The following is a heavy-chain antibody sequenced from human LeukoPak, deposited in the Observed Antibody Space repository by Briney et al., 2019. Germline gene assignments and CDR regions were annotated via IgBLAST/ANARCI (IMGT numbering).Heavy chain of an antibody. CDR2: ISHSGST. D-gene: IGHD3-22*01. Sequence: SETPSLTCAVYGGSFRGHYWSWIRQPPGKGLEWIGEISHSGSTIYNPSLKSRVTISVDMSKNQFSLKLSSVTAVDTAVYYCATRTYYYDDSTLSHDYWGQGT. CDR3: ATRTYYYDDSTLSHDY. CDR1: GGSFRGHY. V-gene: IGHV4-34*01. J-gene: IGHJ4*02.